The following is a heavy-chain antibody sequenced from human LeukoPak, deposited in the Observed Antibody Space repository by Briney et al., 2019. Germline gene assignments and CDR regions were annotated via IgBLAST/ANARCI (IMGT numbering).Heavy chain of an antibody. CDR3: VKRLGCGGECYYDY. CDR2: ISSSGDNT. D-gene: IGHD2-21*01. CDR1: GFTFSSYA. V-gene: IGHV3-23*01. J-gene: IGHJ4*02. Sequence: GGSLRLSCAASGFTFSSYAMSWVRQAPGKGLEWVSAISSSGDNTDHADSVKGRFTISRDNSENTLYLQMSSVRPEDTAVYYCVKRLGCGGECYYDYWGQGTLVTVSS.